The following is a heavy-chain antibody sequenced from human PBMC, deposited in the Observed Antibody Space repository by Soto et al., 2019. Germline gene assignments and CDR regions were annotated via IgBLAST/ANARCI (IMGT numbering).Heavy chain of an antibody. V-gene: IGHV3-23*01. CDR3: AKALGQDYGSSTSCLTFSTPNELGDAFDI. CDR2: ISGSGGST. D-gene: IGHD2-2*01. Sequence: EVQLLESGGGLVQPGGSLRLSCAASGFTFSSYAMSWVRQAPGKGLEWVSAISGSGGSTYYADSVKGRFTISRDNSKNTRYLQMNSLRSEDTAVYYCAKALGQDYGSSTSCLTFSTPNELGDAFDIWGQGTMVTVSS. J-gene: IGHJ3*02. CDR1: GFTFSSYA.